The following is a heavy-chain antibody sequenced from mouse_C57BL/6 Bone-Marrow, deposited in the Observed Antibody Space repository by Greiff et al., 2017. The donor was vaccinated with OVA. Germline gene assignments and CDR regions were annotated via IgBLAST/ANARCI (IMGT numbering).Heavy chain of an antibody. V-gene: IGHV1-7*01. CDR1: GYTFTSYW. CDR2: INPSSGYT. J-gene: IGHJ2*01. D-gene: IGHD1-2*01. CDR3: ERYSSLLRFPFDY. Sequence: QVQLQQSGAELAKPGASVKLSCKASGYTFTSYWMHWVKQRPGQGLEWIGYINPSSGYTKDNQKFKDKATLTADKSSSTAYMQLSSLTYEYSAVYYCERYSSLLRFPFDYWGQGTTLTVSS.